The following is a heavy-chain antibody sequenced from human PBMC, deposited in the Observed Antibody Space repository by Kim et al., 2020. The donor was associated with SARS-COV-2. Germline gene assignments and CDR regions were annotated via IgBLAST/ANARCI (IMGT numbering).Heavy chain of an antibody. D-gene: IGHD3-10*01. J-gene: IGHJ6*02. CDR3: ARLITMVRGVPSSTYGMDV. Sequence: SVKVSCKASGGTFSSYAISWVRQAPGQGLEWMGGIIPIFGTANYAQKFQGRVTITADESTSTAYMELSSLRSEDTAVYYCARLITMVRGVPSSTYGMDVWGQGTTVTVSS. CDR1: GGTFSSYA. CDR2: IIPIFGTA. V-gene: IGHV1-69*13.